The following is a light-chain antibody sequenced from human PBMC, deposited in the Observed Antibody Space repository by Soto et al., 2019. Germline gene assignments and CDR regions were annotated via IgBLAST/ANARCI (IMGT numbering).Light chain of an antibody. CDR2: AHI. J-gene: IGLJ1*01. CDR1: RSNVGTNL. CDR3: ALWHDGLKGYG. V-gene: IGLV1-44*01. Sequence: QSVLTQPPSASGTPGRRFTISCSGLRSNVGTNLVNWYQQLPGTAPKLLIYAHIQRPSGGPDRFSGSTSGTSASLAISGLQSEDEADYYSALWHDGLKGYGFGSGSNVSGL.